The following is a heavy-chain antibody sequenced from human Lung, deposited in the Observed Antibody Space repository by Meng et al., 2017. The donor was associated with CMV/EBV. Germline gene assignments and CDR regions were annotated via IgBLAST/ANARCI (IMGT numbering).Heavy chain of an antibody. CDR2: IYWNDDK. CDR3: AHARYSSFYYFNY. CDR1: GFSLSISRLA. Sequence: SGXXLVXPTQTLTLTCTFSGFSLSISRLAVGWIRQPPGKALECLGIIYWNDDKRYSPSLKSRLTITKDTSKNQVVLTMTNMDPADTATYYCAHARYSSFYYFNYWXQGTXVTVDS. J-gene: IGHJ4*02. D-gene: IGHD6-13*01. V-gene: IGHV2-5*01.